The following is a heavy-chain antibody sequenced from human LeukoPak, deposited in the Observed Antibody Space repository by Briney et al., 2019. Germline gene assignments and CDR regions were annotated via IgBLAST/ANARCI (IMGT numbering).Heavy chain of an antibody. Sequence: GGSLRLSCAASGFTFSSYAMSWVRQAPGKGLEWVSAISGSGGSTYYADSVKGRFTISRDNFKNTLYLQMNSLRAEDTAVYYCAKNPYCSSTSCYWEDVWGKGTTVTVSS. J-gene: IGHJ6*04. CDR3: AKNPYCSSTSCYWEDV. D-gene: IGHD2-2*01. CDR2: ISGSGGST. V-gene: IGHV3-23*01. CDR1: GFTFSSYA.